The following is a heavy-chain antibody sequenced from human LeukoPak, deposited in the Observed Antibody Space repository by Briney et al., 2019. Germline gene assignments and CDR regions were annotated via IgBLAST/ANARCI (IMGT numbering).Heavy chain of an antibody. D-gene: IGHD5-12*01. Sequence: GGSLRLSCAASGFTFSSYSMNWVRQAPGKGLEWVSSISSSSSYIYYADSVKGRFTISRDNAKNSLYLQMNSLRAEDTAVYYCARSLIVATFYFDYWGQGTLVTVSS. V-gene: IGHV3-21*01. J-gene: IGHJ4*02. CDR3: ARSLIVATFYFDY. CDR2: ISSSSSYI. CDR1: GFTFSSYS.